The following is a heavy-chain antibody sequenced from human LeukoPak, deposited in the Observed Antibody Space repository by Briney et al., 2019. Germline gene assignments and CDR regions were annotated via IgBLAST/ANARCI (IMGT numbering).Heavy chain of an antibody. J-gene: IGHJ3*02. CDR2: IYWDDDK. D-gene: IGHD2-21*02. Sequence: SGPTLVKPTQTLTLTCTFSGFSLSTSGVGVGWIRQPPGKALEWLALIYWDDDKRYSPSLKSRPTITKDTSKNQVVLTMTNMDPVDTATYYCAHSTATIVVVTADAFDIWGQGTMVTVSS. CDR3: AHSTATIVVVTADAFDI. V-gene: IGHV2-5*02. CDR1: GFSLSTSGVG.